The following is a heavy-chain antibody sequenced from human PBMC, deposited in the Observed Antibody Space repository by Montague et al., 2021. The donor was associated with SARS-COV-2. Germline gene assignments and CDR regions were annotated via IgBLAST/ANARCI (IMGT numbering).Heavy chain of an antibody. V-gene: IGHV4-39*01. D-gene: IGHD6-19*01. J-gene: IGHJ4*01. CDR2: INYSGDT. CDR1: GESISSDRYY. Sequence: SETLSLTCTVSGESISSDRYYWGWIRQPPGKGLEWIASINYSGDTYYNPSLKSRVTISIDTSRHQFSLKVNSVTAADTAVYYCARPRSTSGWFYFDDWGHGTLATVSS. CDR3: ARPRSTSGWFYFDD.